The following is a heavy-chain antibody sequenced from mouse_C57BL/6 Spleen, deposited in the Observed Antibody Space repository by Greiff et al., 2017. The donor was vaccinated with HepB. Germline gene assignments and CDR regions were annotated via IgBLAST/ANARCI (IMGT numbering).Heavy chain of an antibody. CDR2: IRNKANGYTT. V-gene: IGHV7-3*01. Sequence: DVKVLESGGGLVQPGGSLSLSCAASGFTFTDYYMSWVRQPPGKALEWLGFIRNKANGYTTEYSASVKGRFTISRDNSQSILYLQMNALRAEDSATYYCARYPHYYGSRYWYFDVWGTGTTVTVSS. CDR3: ARYPHYYGSRYWYFDV. J-gene: IGHJ1*03. D-gene: IGHD1-1*01. CDR1: GFTFTDYY.